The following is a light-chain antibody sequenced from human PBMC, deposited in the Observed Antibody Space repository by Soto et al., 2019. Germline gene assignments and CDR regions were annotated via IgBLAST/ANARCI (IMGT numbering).Light chain of an antibody. CDR3: QQSYSTPQGT. CDR2: GAS. J-gene: IGKJ1*01. Sequence: EVVMTQSPDTLSVSPGERATLSCRASQSVSSNLAWYQQKLGQAPRLLIYGASTRATGISARISGSGSGTEFTLTISSLQSEDFATYYCQQSYSTPQGTFGQGTKVEIK. CDR1: QSVSSN. V-gene: IGKV3-15*01.